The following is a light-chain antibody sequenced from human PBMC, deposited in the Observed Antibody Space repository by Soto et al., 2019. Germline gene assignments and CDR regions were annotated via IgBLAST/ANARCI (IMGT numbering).Light chain of an antibody. Sequence: EIVMTQSPLSLPVTPGESASISCRSSRSLLNSNGYNCLDWYLQKPGQSPQLLIHLGSSRASGVPDRVSGSGSGTDFTLKISRVEAEDVGVYYCMQALEPPLPFGGGTKVESK. CDR2: LGS. CDR1: RSLLNSNGYNC. J-gene: IGKJ4*01. CDR3: MQALEPPLP. V-gene: IGKV2-28*01.